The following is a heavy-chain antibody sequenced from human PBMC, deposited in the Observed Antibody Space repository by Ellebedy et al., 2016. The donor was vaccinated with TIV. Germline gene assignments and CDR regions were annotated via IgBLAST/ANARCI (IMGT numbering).Heavy chain of an antibody. CDR1: GFIFSSYS. Sequence: GGSLRLSXVASGFIFSSYSMNWVRQAPGKGLEWVSSISSSSSYIYYADSLKGRFTISRDNAKNSLYLQMNSLRVEDTAVYYCARSGIPAAGTDYWGQGTLVTVSP. CDR3: ARSGIPAAGTDY. D-gene: IGHD6-13*01. J-gene: IGHJ4*02. CDR2: ISSSSSYI. V-gene: IGHV3-21*01.